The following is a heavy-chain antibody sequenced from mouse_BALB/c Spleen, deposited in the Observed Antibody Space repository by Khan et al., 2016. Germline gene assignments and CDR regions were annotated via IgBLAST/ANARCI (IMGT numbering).Heavy chain of an antibody. CDR2: INTGSGGS. CDR1: GYAFTKYL. J-gene: IGHJ4*01. Sequence: QVQLQQSGAELVRPGTSVKVSCKASGYAFTKYLIEWVKQRPGQGLEWIGVINTGSGGSNYNEKFKGKATLTADKSSSTAYMQPSSLASDASAVYFCARANYHVLFACDYLGQGTSVTVSS. V-gene: IGHV1-54*01. CDR3: ARANYHVLFACDY. D-gene: IGHD2-1*01.